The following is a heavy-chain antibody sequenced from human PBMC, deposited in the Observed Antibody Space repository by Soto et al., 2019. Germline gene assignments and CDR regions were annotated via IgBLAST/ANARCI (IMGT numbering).Heavy chain of an antibody. Sequence: ASVKVSCKASGYTFNNYDIHWVRQAPGHGLEWMGWMNPNSGNTGYAQNFRGRVTMTQNTAIGTAYMELSSLRSDDTATYYCTRAYGAETLDFWGQGTRVTVSS. CDR1: GYTFNNYD. CDR2: MNPNSGNT. CDR3: TRAYGAETLDF. J-gene: IGHJ4*02. D-gene: IGHD3-10*01. V-gene: IGHV1-8*02.